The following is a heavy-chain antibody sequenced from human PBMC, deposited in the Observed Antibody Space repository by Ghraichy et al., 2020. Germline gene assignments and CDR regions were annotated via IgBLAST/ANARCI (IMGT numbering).Heavy chain of an antibody. D-gene: IGHD3-22*01. CDR2: VSGYNGRA. V-gene: IGHV1-18*04. CDR3: ARDYYDISEEDYFDY. Sequence: ASVKVSCKASGYTFTRYVISWVRQAPGQGLEWMGWVSGYNGRAHYAQKVQGRVTMTTDTSTNTAYMELRSLRSDDTAAYYCARDYYDISEEDYFDYWGQGTLVSV. CDR1: GYTFTRYV. J-gene: IGHJ4*02.